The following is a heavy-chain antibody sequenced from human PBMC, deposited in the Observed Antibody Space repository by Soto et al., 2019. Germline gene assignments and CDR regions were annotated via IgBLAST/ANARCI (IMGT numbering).Heavy chain of an antibody. V-gene: IGHV3-13*01. D-gene: IGHD6-6*01. Sequence: PGGSPRLSCAASGFTFSSYYMHWVRQATGKGLEWVSAIDTGGDTYYADSVKGRFTISRDNSKNTLYLQMNSLRAEDTAVYYCASTRGSSYDYWGQGTLVTVSS. CDR1: GFTFSSYY. CDR3: ASTRGSSYDY. CDR2: IDTGGDT. J-gene: IGHJ4*02.